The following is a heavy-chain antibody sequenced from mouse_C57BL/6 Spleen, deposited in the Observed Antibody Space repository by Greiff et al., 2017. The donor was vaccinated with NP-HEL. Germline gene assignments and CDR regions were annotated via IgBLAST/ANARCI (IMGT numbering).Heavy chain of an antibody. D-gene: IGHD1-1*01. V-gene: IGHV1-82*01. CDR3: ARYTVVKFYAMDY. Sequence: QVQLQQSGPELVKPGASVKISCKASGYAFSSSWMNWVKQRPGKGLEWIGRIYPGDGDTNYNGKFKGKATLTADKSSSTAYMQLSSLTSEDSAVYYCARYTVVKFYAMDYWGQGTSVTVSS. CDR1: GYAFSSSW. J-gene: IGHJ4*01. CDR2: IYPGDGDT.